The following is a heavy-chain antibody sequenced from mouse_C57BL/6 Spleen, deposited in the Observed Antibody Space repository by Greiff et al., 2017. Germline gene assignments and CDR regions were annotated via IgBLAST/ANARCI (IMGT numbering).Heavy chain of an antibody. V-gene: IGHV1-69*01. CDR2: IDPSDSYT. Sequence: VQLQQSGAELVMPGASVKLSCKASGYTFTSYWMHWVKQRPGQGLEWIGEIDPSDSYTNYNQKFKGKSTLTVDKSSSTAYMQLSSLTSEDSAVYYCARRADYGSSYVYWYFDVWGTGTTVTVSS. J-gene: IGHJ1*03. D-gene: IGHD1-1*01. CDR3: ARRADYGSSYVYWYFDV. CDR1: GYTFTSYW.